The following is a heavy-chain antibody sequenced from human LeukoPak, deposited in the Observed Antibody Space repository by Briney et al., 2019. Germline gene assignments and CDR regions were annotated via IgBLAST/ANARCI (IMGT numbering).Heavy chain of an antibody. V-gene: IGHV3-21*01. CDR1: GFTFSSYS. Sequence: GGSLRLSCAASGFTFSSYSMNWVRQAPGKGLEWVSSISCSSSYIYYADSVKGRFTISRDNAKNSLYLQMNSLRAEDTAVYYCAREHDYGDSGGFDYWGQGTLVTVSS. CDR3: AREHDYGDSGGFDY. D-gene: IGHD4-17*01. CDR2: ISCSSSYI. J-gene: IGHJ4*02.